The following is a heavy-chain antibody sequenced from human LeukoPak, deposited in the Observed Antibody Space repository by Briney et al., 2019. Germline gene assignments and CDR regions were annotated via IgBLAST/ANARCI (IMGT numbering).Heavy chain of an antibody. Sequence: GGSLRLSCAASGFTFDDYAMHWVRQAPGKGLEWVSGISWNSGSVGYADSVKGRFTISRDNAKNSLYLQMNSLRAEDTALYYCAREDYGDYEGAFDIWGQGTMVTVSS. D-gene: IGHD4-17*01. CDR3: AREDYGDYEGAFDI. CDR2: ISWNSGSV. J-gene: IGHJ3*02. V-gene: IGHV3-9*01. CDR1: GFTFDDYA.